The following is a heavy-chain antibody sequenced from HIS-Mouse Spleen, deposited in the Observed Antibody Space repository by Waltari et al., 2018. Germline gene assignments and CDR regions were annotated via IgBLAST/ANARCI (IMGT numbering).Heavy chain of an antibody. J-gene: IGHJ2*01. CDR1: GGSISSSSYY. CDR3: AREIPYSSSWYDWYFDL. D-gene: IGHD6-13*01. CDR2: IYYSGST. Sequence: QLQLQESGPGLAKPSEPLSLTCTFSGGSISSSSYYWGWIRQPPGKGLEWIGSIYYSGSTYYNPSLKSRVTISVDTSKNQFSLKLSSVTAADTAVYYCAREIPYSSSWYDWYFDLWGRGTLVTVSS. V-gene: IGHV4-39*07.